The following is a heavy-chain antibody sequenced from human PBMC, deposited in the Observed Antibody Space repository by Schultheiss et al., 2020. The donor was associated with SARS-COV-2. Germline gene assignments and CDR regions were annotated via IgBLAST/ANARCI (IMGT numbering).Heavy chain of an antibody. Sequence: GGSLRLSCAASGFSFSDHYMTWIRQAPGKGLEWVSYISSSGSTIYYADSVKGRFTISRDNAKNSLYLQMNSLRAEDTALYYCARDQVPVVAATPGYWGQGTLVTVSS. J-gene: IGHJ4*02. CDR1: GFSFSDHY. V-gene: IGHV3-11*01. CDR3: ARDQVPVVAATPGY. D-gene: IGHD2-15*01. CDR2: ISSSGSTI.